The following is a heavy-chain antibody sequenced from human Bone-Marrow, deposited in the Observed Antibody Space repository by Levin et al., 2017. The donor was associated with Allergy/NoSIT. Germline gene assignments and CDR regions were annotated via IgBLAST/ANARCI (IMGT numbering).Heavy chain of an antibody. CDR1: GFTFSSYA. V-gene: IGHV3-23*01. Sequence: SCAASGFTFSSYAMSWVRQAPGKGLEWVSAISGSGGSTYYADSVKGRFTISRDNSKNTLYLQMNSLRAEDTAVYYCAKDPSAYDPRLAFDYWGQGTLVTVSS. CDR3: AKDPSAYDPRLAFDY. J-gene: IGHJ4*02. CDR2: ISGSGGST. D-gene: IGHD5-12*01.